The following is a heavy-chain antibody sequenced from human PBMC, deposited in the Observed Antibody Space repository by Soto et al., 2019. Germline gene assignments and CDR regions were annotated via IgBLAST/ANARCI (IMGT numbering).Heavy chain of an antibody. J-gene: IGHJ4*01. V-gene: IGHV1-18*04. Sequence: ASVKVSCKASGYPFTNYGISWVRQAPGQGHERMGWISAYNGNTNYEQKLQGRVAMSTEPSTSTAYMELRSLRSDDTAGYDGARKTRTAVYYWGQESLCAIAS. CDR2: ISAYNGNT. D-gene: IGHD1-1*01. CDR3: ARKTRTAVYY. CDR1: GYPFTNYG.